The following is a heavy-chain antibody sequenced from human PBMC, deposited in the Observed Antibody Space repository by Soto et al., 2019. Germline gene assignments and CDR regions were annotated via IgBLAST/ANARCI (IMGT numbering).Heavy chain of an antibody. V-gene: IGHV3-33*01. CDR3: GRDGALGDTAVVDS. Sequence: QVQLVESGGGVVQPGKSLRLSCAASGFTFSTYGMHWVRQAPGKGLEWVAVIWYDGSNKYHADSLKGRFTISRDNSKNTLYLQINNLRAEDTAVYYWGRDGALGDTAVVDSWGQGTLVTVSS. CDR1: GFTFSTYG. CDR2: IWYDGSNK. J-gene: IGHJ4*02. D-gene: IGHD5-18*01.